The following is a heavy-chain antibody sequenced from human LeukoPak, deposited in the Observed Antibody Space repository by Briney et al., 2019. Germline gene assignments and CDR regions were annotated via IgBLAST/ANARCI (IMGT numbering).Heavy chain of an antibody. V-gene: IGHV1-2*02. CDR2: INPNSGGT. Sequence: ASVKVSCKASGYTFTDYYMHWVRQAPGQGLEWMGWINPNSGGTNYAQKLQGRVTMTRDTSFSTAYMELSRLRSDDTAVYYCASNYRSSSSFDYWGQGTLVTVSS. CDR1: GYTFTDYY. D-gene: IGHD6-6*01. J-gene: IGHJ4*02. CDR3: ASNYRSSSSFDY.